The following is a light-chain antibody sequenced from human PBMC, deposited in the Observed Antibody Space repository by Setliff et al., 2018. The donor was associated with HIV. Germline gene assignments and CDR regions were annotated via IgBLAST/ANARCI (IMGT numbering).Light chain of an antibody. Sequence: QSALTQPRSVSGSPGQSVSISCTGTSSDVGAYNYVSWFQQHPGKAPKLIIYDVTKRPSGVPDRFPASKSANTASLTISGLQPEDEADYYCSSYAGTYIYVLFGGGTKVTVL. V-gene: IGLV2-11*01. CDR1: SSDVGAYNY. CDR3: SSYAGTYIYVL. J-gene: IGLJ2*01. CDR2: DVT.